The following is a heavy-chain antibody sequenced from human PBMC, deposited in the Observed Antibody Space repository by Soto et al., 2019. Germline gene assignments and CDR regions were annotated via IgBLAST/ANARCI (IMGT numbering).Heavy chain of an antibody. V-gene: IGHV4-39*01. CDR3: ARHHTSDYYDP. Sequence: PSETLSLTCTVSGDSVRSGGYYWSWIRQHPGKGLEWIGSIYYSGSTYYNPSLKSRVTISVDTSKNQFSLKLSSVTAADTAVYYCARHHTSDYYDPWGQGTLVTVSS. D-gene: IGHD4-17*01. CDR2: IYYSGST. CDR1: GDSVRSGGYY. J-gene: IGHJ5*02.